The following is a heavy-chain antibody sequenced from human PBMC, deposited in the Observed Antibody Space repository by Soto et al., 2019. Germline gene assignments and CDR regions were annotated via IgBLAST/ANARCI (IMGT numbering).Heavy chain of an antibody. CDR3: ARETVEMTTVRLFDY. D-gene: IGHD4-4*01. J-gene: IGHJ4*02. V-gene: IGHV3-33*01. Sequence: GGSLRLSCTASGITFRNNGMHWVRQAPGKGLEWVALIWYDGSKTFYADSEKGRLNISRDNAKNTLYLQINSLSVEDTGIYYCARETVEMTTVRLFDYWGPGTLVTVSS. CDR2: IWYDGSKT. CDR1: GITFRNNG.